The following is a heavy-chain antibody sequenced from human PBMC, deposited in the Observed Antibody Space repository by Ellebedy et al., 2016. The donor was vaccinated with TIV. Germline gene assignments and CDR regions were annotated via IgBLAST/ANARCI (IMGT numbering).Heavy chain of an antibody. CDR1: AYNFTNYW. CDR3: ARLRAAAGLGNWFDP. V-gene: IGHV5-51*01. J-gene: IGHJ5*02. D-gene: IGHD6-25*01. Sequence: PGGSLRLSCKGSAYNFTNYWIGWVRQMPGKGLEWMGIIYPGDSDTRYSPSFQGHVTISVDKSITTAYLQWSSLKASDTAMYYCARLRAAAGLGNWFDPWGQGTLVTVSS. CDR2: IYPGDSDT.